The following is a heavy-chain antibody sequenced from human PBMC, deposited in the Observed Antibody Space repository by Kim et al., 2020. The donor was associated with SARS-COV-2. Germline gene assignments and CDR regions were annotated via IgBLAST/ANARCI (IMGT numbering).Heavy chain of an antibody. J-gene: IGHJ6*02. Sequence: QKFQGRVTITADKSTSTAYMELSSLRSEDTAVYYCARSPPEYYYYYGMDVWGQGTTVTVSS. CDR3: ARSPPEYYYYYGMDV. V-gene: IGHV1-69*02.